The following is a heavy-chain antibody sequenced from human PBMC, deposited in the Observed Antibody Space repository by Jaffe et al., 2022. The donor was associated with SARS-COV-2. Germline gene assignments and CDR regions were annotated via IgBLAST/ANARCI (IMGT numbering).Heavy chain of an antibody. CDR2: INSDGTVT. CDR3: ATWGS. Sequence: EVQLVESGGGLVQPGGSLRLSCAASGFTFSSNYMRWVRQAPGKGLVWVSRINSDGTVTTYADSVKARFTISRDNAKNTLYLQMNSLKADDTAVYYCATWGSWGQGTLVTVSS. CDR1: GFTFSSNY. J-gene: IGHJ4*02. V-gene: IGHV3-74*01. D-gene: IGHD3-10*01.